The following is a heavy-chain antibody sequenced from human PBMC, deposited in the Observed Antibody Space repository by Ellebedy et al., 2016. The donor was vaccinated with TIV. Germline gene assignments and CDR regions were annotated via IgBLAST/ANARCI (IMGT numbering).Heavy chain of an antibody. CDR3: ARPDYGDYVAYYYYGMDV. J-gene: IGHJ6*02. V-gene: IGHV1-8*01. Sequence: AASVKVSCKASGYTFTSYDINWVRQATGQGLEWMGWMNPNSGNTGYAQKLQGRVTMTRNTSISTAYMELSSLRSEDTAVYYCARPDYGDYVAYYYYGMDVWGQGTTVTVSS. D-gene: IGHD4-17*01. CDR2: MNPNSGNT. CDR1: GYTFTSYD.